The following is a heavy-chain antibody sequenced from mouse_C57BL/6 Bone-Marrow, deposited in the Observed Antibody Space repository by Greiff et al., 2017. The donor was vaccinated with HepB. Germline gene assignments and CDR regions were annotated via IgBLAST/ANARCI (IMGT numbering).Heavy chain of an antibody. CDR2: ISYSGST. CDR3: ARYSNYPSYWYFDV. J-gene: IGHJ1*03. Sequence: DVHLVESGPGLAKPSQTLSLTCSVTGYSITSDYWNWIRKFPGNKLEYMGYISYSGSTYYNPSLKSRISITRDTSKSQYYLQLNSVTTEDTATYYCARYSNYPSYWYFDVWGTGTTVTVSS. V-gene: IGHV3-8*01. CDR1: GYSITSDY. D-gene: IGHD2-5*01.